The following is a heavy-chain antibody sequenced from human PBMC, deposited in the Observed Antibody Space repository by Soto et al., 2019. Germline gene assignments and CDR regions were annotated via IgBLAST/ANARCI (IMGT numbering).Heavy chain of an antibody. Sequence: PSETRSRTGTVSGGSVSSGSYYWSWIRQPPGKGLGWIGYIYYSGSTNYNPSLKSRVTISVDTSKNQFSLKLSSVTAADTAVYYCARGISYYDRSGYQAPSRYYSGAHWFDPWGQGTLVTVSS. V-gene: IGHV4-61*01. CDR1: GGSVSSGSYY. CDR2: IYYSGST. J-gene: IGHJ5*02. CDR3: ARGISYYDRSGYQAPSRYYSGAHWFDP. D-gene: IGHD3-22*01.